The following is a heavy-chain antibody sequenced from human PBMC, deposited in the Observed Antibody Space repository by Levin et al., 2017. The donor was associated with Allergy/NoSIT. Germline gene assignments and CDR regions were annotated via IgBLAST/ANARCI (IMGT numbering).Heavy chain of an antibody. D-gene: IGHD2-15*01. J-gene: IGHJ6*02. Sequence: GGSLRLSCAASGFSVDDYGMHWVRQAPGKGLEWVSGISWNSDMIGYADPVKGRFTISRDNPKNSLYLEMNSLRVEATALYYCAKDRRGLLAQGHYYHGLDVWGQGTTVTVSS. CDR1: GFSVDDYG. V-gene: IGHV3-9*01. CDR2: ISWNSDMI. CDR3: AKDRRGLLAQGHYYHGLDV.